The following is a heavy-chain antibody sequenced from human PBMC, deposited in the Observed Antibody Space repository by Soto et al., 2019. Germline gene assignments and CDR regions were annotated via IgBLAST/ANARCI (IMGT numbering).Heavy chain of an antibody. Sequence: QVQLVESGGGVVQPGESLQVACAASGFTVATTGMHWVRQAPGKGLEWVAMISHSGTSKVYIDSVQGRFTISRDNARNNLYLQMSSLRPEDTAIYYCAKDWRSSGWFNWFNPWGQGVLVTVSS. CDR1: GFTVATTG. J-gene: IGHJ5*02. D-gene: IGHD6-19*01. CDR3: AKDWRSSGWFNWFNP. V-gene: IGHV3-30*18. CDR2: ISHSGTSK.